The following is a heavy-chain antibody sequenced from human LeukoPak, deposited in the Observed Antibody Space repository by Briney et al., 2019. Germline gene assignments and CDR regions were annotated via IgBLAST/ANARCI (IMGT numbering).Heavy chain of an antibody. CDR2: IYNSGST. V-gene: IGHV4-59*01. J-gene: IGHJ4*02. CDR3: ARDVGGWYDY. CDR1: GGSISSYY. Sequence: PSETLSLTCTVSGGSISSYYWSWTRQPPGKGLEWIGYIYNSGSTNYNPSLKSRVTISVDTSKNQFSLKLSSVTAADTAVYYCARDVGGWYDYWGQGTLVTVSS. D-gene: IGHD6-19*01.